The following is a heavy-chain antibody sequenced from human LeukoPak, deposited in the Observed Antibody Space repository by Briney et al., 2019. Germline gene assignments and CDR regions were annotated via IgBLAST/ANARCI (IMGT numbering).Heavy chain of an antibody. CDR1: GWSFSGYY. J-gene: IGHJ4*02. V-gene: IGHV4-34*01. Sequence: PWETLSLTCAAYGWSFSGYYWSWIRQPPGKGLEWIGGINHSGSTNYNPSLKSRAPISVDTSKNQFSLKLSSVTAADTAVYYCARGRGYSSSWYFYWGQGTLVTVSS. CDR2: INHSGST. D-gene: IGHD6-13*01. CDR3: ARGRGYSSSWYFY.